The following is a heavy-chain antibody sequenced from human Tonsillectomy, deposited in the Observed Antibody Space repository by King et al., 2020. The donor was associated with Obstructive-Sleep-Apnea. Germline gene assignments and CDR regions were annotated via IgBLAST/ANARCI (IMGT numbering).Heavy chain of an antibody. CDR2: IKQDGGEK. J-gene: IGHJ4*02. D-gene: IGHD3-16*02. Sequence: VQLVESGGGLVQSGGSLILSCAASGFTFSDYWMTVIRQAPGHGREWVSNIKQDGGEKYYVDSVTGRSTISRDNADNSLSLQMDSLRAEDTAVYYCAKGSYRHDYWGQGTLVTVSS. V-gene: IGHV3-7*04. CDR3: AKGSYRHDY. CDR1: GFTFSDYW.